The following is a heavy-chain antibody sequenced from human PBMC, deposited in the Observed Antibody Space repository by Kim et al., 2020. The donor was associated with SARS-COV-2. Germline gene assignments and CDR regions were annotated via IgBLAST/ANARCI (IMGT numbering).Heavy chain of an antibody. D-gene: IGHD1-1*01. Sequence: GGSLRLSCAVSGFTFNSSAMTWVRQAPGKGLEWVSATSGGGARTYYADSVKGRFTISRDNSKNTLYLQMDSPRAEDTAVYYCAKLQGHWTDLDYGGQGT. CDR1: GFTFNSSA. J-gene: IGHJ4*02. V-gene: IGHV3-23*01. CDR3: AKLQGHWTDLDY. CDR2: TSGGGART.